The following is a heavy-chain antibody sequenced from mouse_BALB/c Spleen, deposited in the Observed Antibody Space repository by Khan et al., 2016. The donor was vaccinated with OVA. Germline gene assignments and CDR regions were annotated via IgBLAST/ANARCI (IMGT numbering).Heavy chain of an antibody. Sequence: VQLKQSGPSLVKPSQTLSLTCSVTGDSITSGYWNWIRKFPGNKVEYMGYISYSGNTYYNPSLKSRISITRDTSKNQHYLQLNSVTTDDTATYYCAGTSYYGNYYFDYWGLGTTLTVSS. CDR1: GDSITSGY. D-gene: IGHD2-10*01. J-gene: IGHJ2*01. CDR3: AGTSYYGNYYFDY. CDR2: ISYSGNT. V-gene: IGHV3-8*02.